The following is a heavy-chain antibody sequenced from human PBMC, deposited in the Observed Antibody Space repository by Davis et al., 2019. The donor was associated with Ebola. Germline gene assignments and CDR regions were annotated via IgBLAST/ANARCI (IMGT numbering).Heavy chain of an antibody. D-gene: IGHD5-18*01. Sequence: LRLSCAVSGTFVSSGGYSWIWIRQPPGKGLEWIGYYYYTGSTYYSPSLRSRVPISVDTSKNLFSLKLTSVTAADTAVYYCARGAAMVTKFDYWGQGTLVTVSS. CDR3: ARGAAMVTKFDY. V-gene: IGHV4-30-4*07. J-gene: IGHJ4*02. CDR2: YYYTGST. CDR1: GTFVSSGGYS.